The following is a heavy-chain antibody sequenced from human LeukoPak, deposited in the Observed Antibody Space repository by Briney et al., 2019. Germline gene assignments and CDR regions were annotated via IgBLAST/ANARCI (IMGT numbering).Heavy chain of an antibody. CDR3: AWLYSSSSGLFDS. CDR1: GFSLTTSGMC. J-gene: IGHJ4*02. Sequence: SGPTLVNPTPTLTLTCTFSGFSLTTSGMCVNWIRQPPVKALEWLARIDWDDATFFSTSLKTRLTISKDTSKNQVVLTMTNMDPVDTATYYCAWLYSSSSGLFDSWGQGILVTVSS. D-gene: IGHD6-6*01. V-gene: IGHV2-70*17. CDR2: IDWDDAT.